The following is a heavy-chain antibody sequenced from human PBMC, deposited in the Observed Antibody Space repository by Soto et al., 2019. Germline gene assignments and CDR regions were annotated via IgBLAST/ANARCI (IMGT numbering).Heavy chain of an antibody. CDR2: ISWNSGSI. CDR3: AKAHYYDSSGYLY. V-gene: IGHV3-9*01. Sequence: EVQLVESGGGLVQPGRSLRLSCAASGFTFDDYGMHWVRQAPGKGLEWVSGISWNSGSIGYADSVKGRFTISRDNAKNSLYLQMNSLRAEDTALYYCAKAHYYDSSGYLYWGQGTLVTVSS. D-gene: IGHD3-22*01. CDR1: GFTFDDYG. J-gene: IGHJ4*02.